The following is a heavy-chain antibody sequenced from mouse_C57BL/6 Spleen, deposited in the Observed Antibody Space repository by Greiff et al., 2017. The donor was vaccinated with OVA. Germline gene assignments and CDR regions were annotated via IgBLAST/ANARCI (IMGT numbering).Heavy chain of an antibody. CDR1: GYTFTDHT. D-gene: IGHD1-1*01. Sequence: QVQLQQSDAELVKPGASVKISCKVSGYTFTDHTIHWMKQRPEQGLEWIGYIYPRDGSTKYNEKFKGKATLTADKSSSTAYMQLNSLTSEDSAVYFCARSGYYYGSSYGDWYFDVWGTGTTVTVSS. CDR2: IYPRDGST. V-gene: IGHV1-78*01. J-gene: IGHJ1*03. CDR3: ARSGYYYGSSYGDWYFDV.